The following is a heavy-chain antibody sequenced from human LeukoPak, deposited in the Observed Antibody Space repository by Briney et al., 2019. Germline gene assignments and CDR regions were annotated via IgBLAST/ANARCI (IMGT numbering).Heavy chain of an antibody. Sequence: PGGSLRLSCAVSGFTLTNYAVHWVRQAPGKGLEWLAVMSNDGKNKYLADSVKGRFSVSRDISKDTLYLQMDSLRAEDTAVYYCAREGHSDLSTGYSPVEYYYYYMDVWGKGTTVTVSS. V-gene: IGHV3-30*04. D-gene: IGHD3-9*01. J-gene: IGHJ6*03. CDR1: GFTLTNYA. CDR3: AREGHSDLSTGYSPVEYYYYYMDV. CDR2: MSNDGKNK.